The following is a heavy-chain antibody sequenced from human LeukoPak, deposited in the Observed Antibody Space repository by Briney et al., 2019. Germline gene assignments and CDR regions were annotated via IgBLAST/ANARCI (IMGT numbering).Heavy chain of an antibody. CDR3: ARAYSGYVWDYFDY. V-gene: IGHV1-69*13. D-gene: IGHD5-12*01. Sequence: SVKVSCKASGYSFTGYYLHWVRQAPGQGLEWMGGIIPIFGTANYAQKFQGRVTITADESTSTAYMELSSLRSEDTAVYYCARAYSGYVWDYFDYWGQGTLVSVSS. J-gene: IGHJ4*02. CDR1: GYSFTGYY. CDR2: IIPIFGTA.